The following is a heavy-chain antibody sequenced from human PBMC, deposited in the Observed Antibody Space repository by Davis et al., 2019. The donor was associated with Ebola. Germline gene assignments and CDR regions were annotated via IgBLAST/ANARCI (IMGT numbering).Heavy chain of an antibody. Sequence: GGSLRLSCKGSGYSFTSYWIGWVRQMPGKGLEWMGTIYPGDSDTRYSPSFQGHVTISADKSISTAYLQWSSLKASDTAMYYCARNLEPLPWDVWGQGTTVTVSS. CDR3: ARNLEPLPWDV. CDR2: IYPGDSDT. J-gene: IGHJ6*02. CDR1: GYSFTSYW. D-gene: IGHD1-1*01. V-gene: IGHV5-51*01.